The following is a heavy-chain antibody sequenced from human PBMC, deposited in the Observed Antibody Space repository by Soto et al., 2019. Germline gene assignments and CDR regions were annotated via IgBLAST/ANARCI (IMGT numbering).Heavy chain of an antibody. D-gene: IGHD5-18*01. Sequence: QVQLVQSGAEVKKPGASVRVSCETSGYRFIAYYIHWVRQAPGQGLEWMGRMNLDTGGTTYAQKFQGRVTMTRDTSISTAYMELSSLKSDDTAMYYCARDGNFAFLGYSFAFDFWGQGTLVTVSS. CDR1: GYRFIAYY. CDR2: MNLDTGGT. V-gene: IGHV1-2*06. J-gene: IGHJ4*02. CDR3: ARDGNFAFLGYSFAFDF.